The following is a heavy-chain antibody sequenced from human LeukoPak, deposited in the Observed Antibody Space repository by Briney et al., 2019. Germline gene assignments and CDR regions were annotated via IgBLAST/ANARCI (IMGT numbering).Heavy chain of an antibody. CDR3: VKVLGQIVALPAGDDAFDI. Sequence: GGSLRLSCAASGFTFSSYAMSWVRQAPGKGLEWVSSISASSGSTYYADSVKGLFTISRDNSKNTLYLQMDSLRPEDTAVYYCVKVLGQIVALPAGDDAFDIWGQGTMVTVSS. CDR1: GFTFSSYA. V-gene: IGHV3-23*01. D-gene: IGHD2-2*01. CDR2: ISASSGST. J-gene: IGHJ3*02.